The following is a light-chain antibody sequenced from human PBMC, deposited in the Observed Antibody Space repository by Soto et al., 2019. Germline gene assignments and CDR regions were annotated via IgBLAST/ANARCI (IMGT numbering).Light chain of an antibody. V-gene: IGKV3-15*01. CDR2: SAS. Sequence: EAVMTQSPVTLSMSPGERATLSWRASQSVTTNLAWYQQKPGQAPRLLIYSASTRAAGIPDRFSGSGSGTEFTLTISSLQSEDFAVYYCQQYNNWPPLTFGGGTKVEIK. CDR3: QQYNNWPPLT. J-gene: IGKJ4*01. CDR1: QSVTTN.